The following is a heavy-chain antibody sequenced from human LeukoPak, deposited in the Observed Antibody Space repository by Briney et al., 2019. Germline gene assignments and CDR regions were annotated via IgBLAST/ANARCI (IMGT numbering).Heavy chain of an antibody. J-gene: IGHJ6*02. CDR1: GDSVSSNSAA. V-gene: IGHV6-1*01. D-gene: IGHD3-22*01. Sequence: SQTLSLTCAISGDSVSSNSAAWNWIRQSPSRGLEWLGRTYYRSKWYNDYAVSVKSRITINPDTSKNQFSLQLNSVTPEDTAVYYCARGSYDSSGSDYYYYGMDVWGQGTTATVSS. CDR3: ARGSYDSSGSDYYYYGMDV. CDR2: TYYRSKWYN.